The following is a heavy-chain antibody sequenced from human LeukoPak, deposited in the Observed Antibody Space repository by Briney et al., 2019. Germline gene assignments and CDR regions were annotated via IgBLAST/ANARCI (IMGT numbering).Heavy chain of an antibody. D-gene: IGHD3-22*01. Sequence: ASVKVSCKASGYTFPSYGISWVRQATGQGLEWMGRISAYNGNTNYAQKLQGRVTMTTDTSTSTAYMELRSLRSDDTAVYYCARGPTITMIVVVSSAFDIWGQGTMVTVSS. J-gene: IGHJ3*02. CDR1: GYTFPSYG. V-gene: IGHV1-18*01. CDR3: ARGPTITMIVVVSSAFDI. CDR2: ISAYNGNT.